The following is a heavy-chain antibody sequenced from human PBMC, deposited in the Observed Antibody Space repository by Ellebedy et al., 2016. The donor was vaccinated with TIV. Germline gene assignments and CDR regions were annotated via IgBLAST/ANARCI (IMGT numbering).Heavy chain of an antibody. V-gene: IGHV4-59*01. CDR1: GGSINNNY. CDR3: ARDSPAYYNTRGFDY. CDR2: ISYTGTI. D-gene: IGHD3-9*01. J-gene: IGHJ4*02. Sequence: SETLSLTCTVSGGSINNNYRSWMRQTPGKGLEWLGHISYTGTINYNPSLLGRVTMSVDTSRNQFSLHLSSVTAADTAVYFCARDSPAYYNTRGFDYWGQGILVSVSS.